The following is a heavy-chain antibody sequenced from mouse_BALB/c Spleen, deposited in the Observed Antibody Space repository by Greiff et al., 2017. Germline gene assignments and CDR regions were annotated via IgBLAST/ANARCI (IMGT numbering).Heavy chain of an antibody. D-gene: IGHD2-14*01. CDR1: GYSFTGYY. J-gene: IGHJ2*01. Sequence: VQLQQSGPDQVKPGASVKISCKASGYSFTGYYMHWVKQSHGKSLEWIGRVNPNNGGTSYNQKFKGKAILTVDKSSSTAYMELRSLTSEDSAVYYCARGDYRYDGGDFDYWGQGTTLTVSS. CDR2: VNPNNGGT. V-gene: IGHV1-26*01. CDR3: ARGDYRYDGGDFDY.